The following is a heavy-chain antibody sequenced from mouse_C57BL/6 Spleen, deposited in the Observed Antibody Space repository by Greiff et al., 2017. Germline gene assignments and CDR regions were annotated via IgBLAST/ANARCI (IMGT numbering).Heavy chain of an antibody. Sequence: QVQLQQSGAELVKPGASVKLSCKASGYTFTEYTIHWVKQRSGKGLEWIGWFYPGSGSIKYNENFKDKATLTADKSSSTVYMELSRLTSEDSSVYFCARHEGYDYDSGYYFDYWGQGTTLTVSS. J-gene: IGHJ2*01. CDR1: GYTFTEYT. V-gene: IGHV1-62-2*01. CDR3: ARHEGYDYDSGYYFDY. D-gene: IGHD2-4*01. CDR2: FYPGSGSI.